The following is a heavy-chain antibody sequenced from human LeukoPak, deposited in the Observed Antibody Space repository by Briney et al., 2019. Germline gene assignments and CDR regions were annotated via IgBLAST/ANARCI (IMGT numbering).Heavy chain of an antibody. V-gene: IGHV3-9*01. CDR3: AKSHSVGAPFDY. J-gene: IGHJ4*02. D-gene: IGHD1-26*01. CDR1: GFTFDDYA. CDR2: ISWNSGSI. Sequence: GGSLRLSCAASGFTFDDYAMHWVRQAPGKGLEWVSGISWNSGSIGYADSVKGRFTISRDNAKNSLYLQMNSLRAEDTALYYCAKSHSVGAPFDYWGQGTLVTVSS.